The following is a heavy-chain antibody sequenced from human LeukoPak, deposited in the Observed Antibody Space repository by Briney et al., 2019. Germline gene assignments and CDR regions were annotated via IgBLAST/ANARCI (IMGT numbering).Heavy chain of an antibody. CDR3: ARDRGGSYSAIDY. Sequence: GGSLRLSCAASGFTFSSYSLNWVRQAPGKGLEWVSFISSSSITIYYADSVKGRFTISRENAEKSLYLQMNSRRAEDTAVYYCARDRGGSYSAIDYWGQGTLVTVSS. V-gene: IGHV3-48*04. J-gene: IGHJ4*02. CDR2: ISSSSITI. D-gene: IGHD2-15*01. CDR1: GFTFSSYS.